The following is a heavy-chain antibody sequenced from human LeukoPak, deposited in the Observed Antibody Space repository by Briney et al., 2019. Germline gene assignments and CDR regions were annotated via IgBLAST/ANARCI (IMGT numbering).Heavy chain of an antibody. V-gene: IGHV4-34*01. J-gene: IGHJ4*02. Sequence: SETLSLTCAIYGGSFSGYYWSWIRQPPGKGLEWIGEINHSGSTNYNPSLKSRVTISVDTSKNQFSLKLSSVTAADTAVYYCARGLGYYLLSRGQGTLVTVSS. D-gene: IGHD3-22*01. CDR1: GGSFSGYY. CDR2: INHSGST. CDR3: ARGLGYYLLS.